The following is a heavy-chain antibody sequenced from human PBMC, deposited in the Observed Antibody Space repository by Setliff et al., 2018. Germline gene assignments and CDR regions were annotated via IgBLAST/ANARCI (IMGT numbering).Heavy chain of an antibody. V-gene: IGHV7-4-1*01. CDR2: INTNTGNP. D-gene: IGHD6-6*01. Sequence: ASVKVSCKASGYTFTSYAMNWVRQAPGQGLEWMGWINTNTGNPTYAQGFTGRFVFSLDTSVSTAYLQIGSLKAEDTAVYYCARPYSSSARWYFDLWGRGTLVTVSS. J-gene: IGHJ2*01. CDR3: ARPYSSSARWYFDL. CDR1: GYTFTSYA.